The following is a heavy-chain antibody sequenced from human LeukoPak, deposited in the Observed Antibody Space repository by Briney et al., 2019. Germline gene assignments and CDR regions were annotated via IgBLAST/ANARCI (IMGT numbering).Heavy chain of an antibody. V-gene: IGHV3-23*01. CDR3: ARQYSSSSGKNAFDI. CDR1: GFTFSSYV. Sequence: GGSLRLSCGASGFTFSSYVMTWVRQAPGKGLEWVSGISGSGGSTYYADSVRGRFTISRDNSRKTLYVQMNSLRAEDTAVYYCARQYSSSSGKNAFDIWGQGTMVTVSP. D-gene: IGHD6-6*01. J-gene: IGHJ3*02. CDR2: ISGSGGST.